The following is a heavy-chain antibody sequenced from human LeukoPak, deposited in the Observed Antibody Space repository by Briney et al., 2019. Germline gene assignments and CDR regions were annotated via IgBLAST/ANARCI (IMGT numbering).Heavy chain of an antibody. CDR1: GGSISSGDYY. D-gene: IGHD6-19*01. J-gene: IGHJ6*02. CDR3: ARDPTGIAVAGRDYYGMDV. V-gene: IGHV4-30-4*02. CDR2: IYYSGST. Sequence: SETLSLTCTVSGGSISSGDYYWSWLRQPPGKGLEWIGYIYYSGSTYYNPSLKSRVTISVDTSKNQFSLKLSSVTAADTAVYYCARDPTGIAVAGRDYYGMDVWGQGTTVTVSS.